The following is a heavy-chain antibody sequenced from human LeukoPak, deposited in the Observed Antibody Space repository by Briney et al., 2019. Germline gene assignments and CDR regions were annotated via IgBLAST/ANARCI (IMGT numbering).Heavy chain of an antibody. J-gene: IGHJ4*02. CDR3: ARRGHDSSSPGTFDY. CDR1: GFTVSSNY. CDR2: IYSGGST. V-gene: IGHV3-53*01. D-gene: IGHD6-6*01. Sequence: GGSLRLSCAASGFTVSSNYMSWGRQAPGKGLEWVSVIYSGGSTYYADSVKGRFTISRDNSKNTLYLQMNSLRVEDTAVYYCARRGHDSSSPGTFDYWGLGTLVTVSS.